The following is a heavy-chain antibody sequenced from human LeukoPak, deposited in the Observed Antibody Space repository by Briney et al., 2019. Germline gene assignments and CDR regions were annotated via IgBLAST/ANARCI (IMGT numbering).Heavy chain of an antibody. D-gene: IGHD6-13*01. V-gene: IGHV3-21*01. Sequence: GGSLRLSCAASGFTFSSNSMNWVRQAPGKGLEWVSSISDSSSYKYYADSVKGRFTISRDNAKNSLYLQMNSLRAGDTAVYYCARERGSAAAGTGAFDIWGQGTMVTVSS. CDR1: GFTFSSNS. CDR3: ARERGSAAAGTGAFDI. CDR2: ISDSSSYK. J-gene: IGHJ3*02.